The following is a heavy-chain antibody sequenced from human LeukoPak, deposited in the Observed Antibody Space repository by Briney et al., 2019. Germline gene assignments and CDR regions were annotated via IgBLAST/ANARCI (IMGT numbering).Heavy chain of an antibody. CDR3: TTETYYDFWSGYYTSREFDY. D-gene: IGHD3-3*01. J-gene: IGHJ4*02. Sequence: GSLRLSCAASGFTFSNAWMSWVRQAPGKGLEWGGRIKSKTDGGTTDYAAPGKGRFTISRDDSKNTLYLQMNSLKTEDTAVYYCTTETYYDFWSGYYTSREFDYWGQGTLVTVSS. CDR2: IKSKTDGGTT. V-gene: IGHV3-15*01. CDR1: GFTFSNAW.